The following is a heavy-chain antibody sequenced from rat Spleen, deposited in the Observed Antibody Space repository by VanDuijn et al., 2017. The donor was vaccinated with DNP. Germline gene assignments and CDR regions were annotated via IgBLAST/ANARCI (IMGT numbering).Heavy chain of an antibody. CDR2: ISYSGST. CDR3: ARYYYSGDVGY. D-gene: IGHD1-1*01. J-gene: IGHJ2*01. V-gene: IGHV3-1*01. CDR1: GYSITSNY. Sequence: EVQLQESGPGLVKPSQSLSLTCSVTGYSITSNYWAWIRKFPGNKMEWIGHISYSGSTSYNPSLKSRISITRDTSKNQFFLQLNSVTTEDTATYYCARYYYSGDVGYGGQGVMVTVSS.